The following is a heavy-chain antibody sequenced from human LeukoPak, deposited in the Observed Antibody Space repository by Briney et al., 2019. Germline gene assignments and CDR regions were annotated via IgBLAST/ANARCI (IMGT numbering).Heavy chain of an antibody. V-gene: IGHV3-9*02. CDR3: ARDVALIATGGLAGLNDGFDI. D-gene: IGHD6-13*01. CDR1: GFTSDDYA. J-gene: IGHJ3*02. Sequence: GGSLRLSCAASGFTSDDYAMHWVRQAPGKGLEWVSGISWNSGSIGYADSVKGRFTISRDNAKNSLYLQMNSLRAEDTAVYYCARDVALIATGGLAGLNDGFDIWGQGTMVTVSS. CDR2: ISWNSGSI.